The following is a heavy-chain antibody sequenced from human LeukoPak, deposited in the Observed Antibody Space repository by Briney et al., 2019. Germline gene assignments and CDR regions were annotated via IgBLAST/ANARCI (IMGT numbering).Heavy chain of an antibody. D-gene: IGHD3-10*01. CDR3: AKGPQRYGSGILGDS. V-gene: IGHV3-43D*03. J-gene: IGHJ5*02. CDR2: ITWDGGRT. Sequence: GGSLRLSCAASGFTFDDYAMYWVRQAPGKGLEWVALITWDGGRTYYGDSVKGRFTVSRDSSKNSLFLQMNSLRTEDTALYYCAKGPQRYGSGILGDSWGQGTLVTVSS. CDR1: GFTFDDYA.